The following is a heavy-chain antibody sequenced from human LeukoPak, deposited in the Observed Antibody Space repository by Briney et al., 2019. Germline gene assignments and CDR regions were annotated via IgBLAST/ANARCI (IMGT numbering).Heavy chain of an antibody. V-gene: IGHV1-69*05. CDR3: ARDKMPNMGNY. CDR1: GGTFSSYA. CDR2: IIPIFGTA. J-gene: IGHJ4*02. D-gene: IGHD1-26*01. Sequence: SVKVSCKASGGTFSSYAISWLRQAPRQGLEWMGRIIPIFGTANSAQKFQGRVTITTDESTSTAYMELSSLRSEDTAVYYCARDKMPNMGNYWGQGTLVTVSS.